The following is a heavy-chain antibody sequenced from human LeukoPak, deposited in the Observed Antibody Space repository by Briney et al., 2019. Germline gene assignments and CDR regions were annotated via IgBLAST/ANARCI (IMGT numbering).Heavy chain of an antibody. CDR1: GFTFSSYE. V-gene: IGHV3-48*03. CDR3: ARIGGATTGGFDY. J-gene: IGHJ4*02. Sequence: GGSLRLSCAASGFTFSSYEMNWDRQAPGKGLEWVSYISSSGSTIYYADSVKGRFTISRDNAKNSLYLQMNSLRAEDTAVYYCARIGGATTGGFDYWGQGTLVTVSS. D-gene: IGHD1-26*01. CDR2: ISSSGSTI.